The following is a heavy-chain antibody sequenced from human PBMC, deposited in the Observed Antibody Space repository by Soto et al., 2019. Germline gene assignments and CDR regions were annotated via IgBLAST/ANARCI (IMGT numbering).Heavy chain of an antibody. Sequence: VGSLRLSCAASGFTFSSYGMHWVRQAPGKGLEWVAVIWYDGSNKYYADSVKGRFTISRDNSKNTLYLQMNSLRAEDTAVYYCARDVSIAVAGTAADYWGQGTLVTVSS. J-gene: IGHJ4*02. D-gene: IGHD6-19*01. CDR1: GFTFSSYG. CDR2: IWYDGSNK. CDR3: ARDVSIAVAGTAADY. V-gene: IGHV3-33*01.